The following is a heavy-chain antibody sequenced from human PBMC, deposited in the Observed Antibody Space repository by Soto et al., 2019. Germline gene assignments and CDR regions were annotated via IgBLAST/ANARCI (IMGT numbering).Heavy chain of an antibody. CDR3: ARDESGGVPAASFLF. D-gene: IGHD2-2*01. CDR2: ISAYNGNT. V-gene: IGHV1-18*01. J-gene: IGHJ4*02. Sequence: ASVKVSCKASGYTFTSYGISWVRQAHGQGLEWMGWISAYNGNTNYAQKLQGRVTMTTDTSTSTAYMELRSLRSDDTAVYYCARDESGGVPAASFLFWGQGTLVTVSS. CDR1: GYTFTSYG.